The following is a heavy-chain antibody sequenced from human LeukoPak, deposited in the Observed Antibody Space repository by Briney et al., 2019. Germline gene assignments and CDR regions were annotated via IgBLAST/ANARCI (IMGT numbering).Heavy chain of an antibody. CDR2: IYYSGTT. CDR3: ARRFARNWYFDL. CDR1: NGSISSYY. J-gene: IGHJ2*01. Sequence: SETLSLTCTVSNGSISSYYWIWIRQPPGKGLEWIGSIYYSGTTKYHPSLKSRVAISVDTSKEQFSLMLTSVTAADTAIYYCARRFARNWYFDLWGRGTLVTVSS. V-gene: IGHV4-59*08. D-gene: IGHD3-16*01.